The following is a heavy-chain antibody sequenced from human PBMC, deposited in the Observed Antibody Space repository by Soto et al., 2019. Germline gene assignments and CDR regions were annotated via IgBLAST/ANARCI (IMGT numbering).Heavy chain of an antibody. Sequence: SETLSLTCAVYGGSFSGYYWSWIRQPPGKGLEWIGEINHSGSTNYNPSLKSRVTISVDTSKNQFSLKLSSVTAADTAVYYCAGARYCTSSSCPGYFQHWGQGTLVTVSS. CDR3: AGARYCTSSSCPGYFQH. V-gene: IGHV4-34*01. J-gene: IGHJ1*01. CDR2: INHSGST. D-gene: IGHD2-2*01. CDR1: GGSFSGYY.